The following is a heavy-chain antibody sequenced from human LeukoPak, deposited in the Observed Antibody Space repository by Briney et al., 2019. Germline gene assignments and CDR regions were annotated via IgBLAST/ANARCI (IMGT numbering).Heavy chain of an antibody. CDR1: GFTFSSYA. J-gene: IGHJ4*02. CDR2: ISYDGSNK. CDR3: LRGDRRDY. V-gene: IGHV3-30*04. Sequence: GGSLRLSCAASGFTFSSYAMHWVRQAPGKGLEWVAVISYDGSNKYYTDSVKGRFTISGDSSKNTLYLQTNSLIPEDTAVYYCLRGDRRDYWGQGTLVTVSS.